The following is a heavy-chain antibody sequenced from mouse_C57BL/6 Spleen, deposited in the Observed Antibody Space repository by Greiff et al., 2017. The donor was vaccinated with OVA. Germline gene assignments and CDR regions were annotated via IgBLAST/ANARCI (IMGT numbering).Heavy chain of an antibody. D-gene: IGHD2-2*01. V-gene: IGHV1-52*01. J-gene: IGHJ2*01. CDR1: GYTFTSYW. Sequence: QVQLQQPGAELVRPGSSVKLSCKASGYTFTSYWMHWVKQRPIQGLEWIGNIDPSDSETHYNQKFKDKATLTVDKSSSTADMQLSSLTSEDAAVYYCARSGGGYDGDFDYWGQGTTLTVSS. CDR3: ARSGGGYDGDFDY. CDR2: IDPSDSET.